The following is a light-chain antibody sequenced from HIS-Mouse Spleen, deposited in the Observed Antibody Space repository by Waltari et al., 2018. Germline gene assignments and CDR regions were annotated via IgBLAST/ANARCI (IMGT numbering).Light chain of an antibody. CDR1: TSAVGRYNL. Sequence: QSALTQPASVSGSPGQSITISCPGTTSAVGRYNLVSCYQQPPGKAPKLMIYEGSKRPSGVSNRFSGSKSGNTASLTISGLQAEDEADYYCCSYAGSSTWVFGGGTKLTVL. V-gene: IGLV2-23*01. J-gene: IGLJ3*02. CDR2: EGS. CDR3: CSYAGSSTWV.